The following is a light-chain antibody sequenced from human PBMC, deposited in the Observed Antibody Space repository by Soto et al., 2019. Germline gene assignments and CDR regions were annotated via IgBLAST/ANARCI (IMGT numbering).Light chain of an antibody. J-gene: IGKJ5*01. CDR2: GAS. CDR3: QKYNTWPPIT. CDR1: QSVSSY. V-gene: IGKV3-15*01. Sequence: EIVLTQSPATLSLSPGERATLSCRASQSVSSYLAWYQQKPGQAPRLLIYGASNRATGLPDRFSGSGSGTDFTLTISRLQSEDFAVYYCQKYNTWPPITFGQGTRLEIK.